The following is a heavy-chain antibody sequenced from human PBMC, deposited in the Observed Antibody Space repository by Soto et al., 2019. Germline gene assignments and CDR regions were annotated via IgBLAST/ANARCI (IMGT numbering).Heavy chain of an antibody. CDR3: ARDRGACSGGSCYSVWFDP. CDR1: GYTFTSYG. D-gene: IGHD2-15*01. V-gene: IGHV1-18*04. J-gene: IGHJ5*02. CDR2: ISAYNGNT. Sequence: QVQLVQSGAEVKKPGASVKVSCKASGYTFTSYGISWVRQAPGQGLEWMGWISAYNGNTNYAQKLQGRVTMTTDTSTRTAYVEVRSLRSDDTAVYYCARDRGACSGGSCYSVWFDPWGQGTLVTVSS.